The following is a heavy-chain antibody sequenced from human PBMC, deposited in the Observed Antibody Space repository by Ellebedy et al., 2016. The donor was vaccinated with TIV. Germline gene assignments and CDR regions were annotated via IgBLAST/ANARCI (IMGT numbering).Heavy chain of an antibody. CDR1: GYTFTSYG. V-gene: IGHV1-18*01. J-gene: IGHJ4*02. CDR2: ISAYNGNT. Sequence: ASVKVSCXASGYTFTSYGISWVRQAPGQGLEWMGWISAYNGNTNYAQKLQGRVTMTTDTSTSTAYMELRSLRSDDTAVYYCARARYMGYVVIAIWAYWGQGTLVTVSS. D-gene: IGHD2-21*01. CDR3: ARARYMGYVVIAIWAY.